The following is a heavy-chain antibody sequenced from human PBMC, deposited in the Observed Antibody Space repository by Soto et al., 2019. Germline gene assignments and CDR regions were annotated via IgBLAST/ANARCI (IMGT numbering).Heavy chain of an antibody. J-gene: IGHJ4*02. CDR2: ISAYNGNT. D-gene: IGHD3-22*01. Sequence: ASVKVSCKASGYTFTSYGISWVRQAPGQGLEWMGWISAYNGNTNYAQKLQGRVTMTTDTSTSTAYMELRSLRSDDTAVYYCARGKATYYYDSSGYPHNDYWGQGTLVTVSS. V-gene: IGHV1-18*01. CDR1: GYTFTSYG. CDR3: ARGKATYYYDSSGYPHNDY.